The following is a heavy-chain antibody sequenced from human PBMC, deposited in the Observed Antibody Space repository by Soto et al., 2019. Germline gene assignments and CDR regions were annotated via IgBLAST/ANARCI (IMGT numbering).Heavy chain of an antibody. CDR3: TREGGGIAAAGAGNDAFDI. V-gene: IGHV1-2*02. CDR2: INPNSGDT. Sequence: ASVKVSCKASGYTLSDYYVQWVRQSPRQGLEWMGWINPNSGDTNYAQKFQGRVTMTRDTSINTAYMELRWLRSEDTAVYYCTREGGGIAAAGAGNDAFDIWGQGTKVTVSS. CDR1: GYTLSDYY. D-gene: IGHD6-13*01. J-gene: IGHJ3*02.